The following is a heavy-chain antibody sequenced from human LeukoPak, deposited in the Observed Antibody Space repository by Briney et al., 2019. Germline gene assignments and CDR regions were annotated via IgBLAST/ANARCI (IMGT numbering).Heavy chain of an antibody. CDR2: INHSGST. CDR3: ASTACSGGSCYFNWFDP. V-gene: IGHV4-34*01. J-gene: IGHJ5*02. CDR1: GGSFSGYY. Sequence: PSETLSLTCAVYGGSFSGYYWSWIRQPPGKGLEWIGEINHSGSTNYNPSLKSRVTISVDTSKNQFSLKLSSVTAADTAVYYCASTACSGGSCYFNWFDPWGQGTLVTVSS. D-gene: IGHD2-15*01.